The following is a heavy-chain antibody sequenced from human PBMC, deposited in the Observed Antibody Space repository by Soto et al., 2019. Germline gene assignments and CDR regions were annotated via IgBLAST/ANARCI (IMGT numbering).Heavy chain of an antibody. CDR1: GDSISTYY. Sequence: SETLSLTCTFSGDSISTYYWSWIRQPPGKGLEWIGYVSDSGRPYYNPSFKSRVTLSLDTSKNQLSLQLSSVIAADTAMYFCARTWDNWFDPWGQGTLVTVSS. CDR3: ARTWDNWFDP. D-gene: IGHD3-16*01. CDR2: VSDSGRP. V-gene: IGHV4-59*01. J-gene: IGHJ5*02.